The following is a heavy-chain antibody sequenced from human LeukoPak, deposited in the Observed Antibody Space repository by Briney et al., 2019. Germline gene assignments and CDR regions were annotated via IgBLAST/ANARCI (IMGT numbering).Heavy chain of an antibody. D-gene: IGHD3-9*01. CDR3: ARVGDLRYFDWSFDY. V-gene: IGHV4-38-2*02. J-gene: IGHJ4*02. CDR2: IYYSGST. Sequence: SETLSLTCTVSGYSISSGYYWGWIRQPPGKGLEWIGYIYYSGSTNYNPSLKSRVTISVDTSKNQFSLKLSSVTAADTAVYYCARVGDLRYFDWSFDYWGQGTLVTVSS. CDR1: GYSISSGYY.